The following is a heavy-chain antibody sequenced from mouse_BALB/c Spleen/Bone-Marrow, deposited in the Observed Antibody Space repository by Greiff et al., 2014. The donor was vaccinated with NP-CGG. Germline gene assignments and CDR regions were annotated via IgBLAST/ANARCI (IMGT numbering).Heavy chain of an antibody. J-gene: IGHJ4*01. CDR1: GYTFTSYY. CDR3: ARDTMDY. V-gene: IGHV1S56*01. CDR2: IYPGNVNT. Sequence: VKVVESGPELVKPGASVRISCKASGYTFTSYYLHWVKQRPGQGLEWIGWIYPGNVNTKYNEKFKGKATLTADKSSSTAYMQLSSLTSEDSAVYFCARDTMDYWGQGTSVTVSS.